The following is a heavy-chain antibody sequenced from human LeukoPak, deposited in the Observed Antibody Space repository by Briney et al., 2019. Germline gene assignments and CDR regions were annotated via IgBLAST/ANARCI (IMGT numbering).Heavy chain of an antibody. J-gene: IGHJ4*02. D-gene: IGHD3-3*01. CDR1: GASISSTSHY. CDR2: IYYTGST. CDR3: ARSWGYDFWSGNLLDY. Sequence: SETLSLTCTVSGASISSTSHYCGWIRQPPGKGLEWVGSIYYTGSTYQNPSLKSRVTVSLDMSKNQFSLGLSSVTAADTAVYHCARSWGYDFWSGNLLDYWGQGILVTVSS. V-gene: IGHV4-39*07.